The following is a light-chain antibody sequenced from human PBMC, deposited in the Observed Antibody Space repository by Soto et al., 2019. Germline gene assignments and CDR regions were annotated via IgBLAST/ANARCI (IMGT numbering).Light chain of an antibody. CDR3: QQYNNWWT. V-gene: IGKV3D-15*01. CDR2: AAS. J-gene: IGKJ1*01. Sequence: ESVMTQSPDTLSVSPVERATLSCRASETVRSNLAWYQQKPGQAPRLLIYAASTRATGIPARFIGNGSGTEFTLTISSLQSEDFAVYYCQQYNNWWTFGQGTKVDI. CDR1: ETVRSN.